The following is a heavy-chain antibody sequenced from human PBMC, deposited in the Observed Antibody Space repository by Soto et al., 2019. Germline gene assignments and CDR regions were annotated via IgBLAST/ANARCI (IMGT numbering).Heavy chain of an antibody. J-gene: IGHJ6*02. Sequence: QVQLVQSGDEVKKPGASVKVSCKASGYIFVNYGIAWVRQAPRQGLEWMGWISPYTGNTHSASKVQGRLTMTTDTPTSTAYMDLGRLTSGETAVYYCVMVDNCGTPAPQDVWGQGTTVTVSS. D-gene: IGHD1-1*01. CDR3: VMVDNCGTPAPQDV. CDR2: ISPYTGNT. CDR1: GYIFVNYG. V-gene: IGHV1-18*01.